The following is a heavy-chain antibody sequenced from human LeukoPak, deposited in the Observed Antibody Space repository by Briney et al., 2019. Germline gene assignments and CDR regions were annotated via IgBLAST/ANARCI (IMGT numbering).Heavy chain of an antibody. J-gene: IGHJ5*02. V-gene: IGHV1-69*01. D-gene: IGHD6-19*01. Sequence: SVKVSCKASGGTFSSYAISWVRQAPGQGLEWMGGIIPIFGTANYAQKFQGRVTITADESTSTAYMGLSSLRSEDTAVYYCARGGAVAGTIPTWFDPWGQGTLVTVSS. CDR3: ARGGAVAGTIPTWFDP. CDR1: GGTFSSYA. CDR2: IIPIFGTA.